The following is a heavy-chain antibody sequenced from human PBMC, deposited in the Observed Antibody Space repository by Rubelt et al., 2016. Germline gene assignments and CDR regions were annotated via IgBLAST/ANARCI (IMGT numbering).Heavy chain of an antibody. Sequence: QVQLQQSGPGLVKPSQTLSLTCAISGDSVSNYSAAWYWIRQSPSRGLEWLGRTYYRAKWYNDYAVSVKSRMDISPDTSKNQFSLQLISVTPEDTAVYYCARGIFGAFDIWGQGTMVTVSS. J-gene: IGHJ3*02. CDR2: TYYRAKWYN. CDR1: GDSVSNYSAA. CDR3: ARGIFGAFDI. D-gene: IGHD3-3*02. V-gene: IGHV6-1*01.